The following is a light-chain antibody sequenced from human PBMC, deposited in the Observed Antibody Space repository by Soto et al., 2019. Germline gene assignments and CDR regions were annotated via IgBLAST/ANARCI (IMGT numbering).Light chain of an antibody. CDR2: DVS. Sequence: QSALTQPASVSGSPGQSITISCTGSSSDVGRYTYVSWYQQHVGKAPKLIIHDVSYRPSGISNRFSGSKSGNTASLTISGLHAEDEADYYCTSYTTSSTYVFGSGTKVTVL. CDR1: SSDVGRYTY. V-gene: IGLV2-14*01. CDR3: TSYTTSSTYV. J-gene: IGLJ1*01.